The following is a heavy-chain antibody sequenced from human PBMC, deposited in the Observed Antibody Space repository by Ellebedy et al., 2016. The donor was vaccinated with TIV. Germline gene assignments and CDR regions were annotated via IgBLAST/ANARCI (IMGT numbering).Heavy chain of an antibody. CDR3: AKTIRRDISSAGMLPWFDS. D-gene: IGHD2-15*01. V-gene: IGHV1-3*04. J-gene: IGHJ5*01. CDR2: IITGTGYT. CDR1: GYTFTAYS. Sequence: ASVKVSCKASGYTFTAYSMHWARQAPAQRPEWMGYIITGTGYTRLLQKFHDRVSITRDAAATTAYMELSSLSSEDTAIYYCAKTIRRDISSAGMLPWFDSWGQGTLVTVSS.